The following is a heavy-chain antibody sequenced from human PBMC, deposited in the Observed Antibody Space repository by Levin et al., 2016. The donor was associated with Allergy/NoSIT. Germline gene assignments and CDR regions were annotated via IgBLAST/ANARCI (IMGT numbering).Heavy chain of an antibody. Sequence: WIRQPPGKGLEWVANIKQDGSEKYYVDSVKGRFTISRDNAKNSLYLQMNSLRAEDTAVYYCARALYYYDSSGYWYYFDYWGQGTLVTVSS. J-gene: IGHJ4*02. D-gene: IGHD3-22*01. CDR2: IKQDGSEK. V-gene: IGHV3-7*04. CDR3: ARALYYYDSSGYWYYFDY.